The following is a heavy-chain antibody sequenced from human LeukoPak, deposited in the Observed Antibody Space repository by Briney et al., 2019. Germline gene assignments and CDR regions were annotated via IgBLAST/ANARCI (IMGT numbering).Heavy chain of an antibody. V-gene: IGHV3-53*01. CDR3: ARDQPSDSGDAFDI. J-gene: IGHJ3*02. D-gene: IGHD3-3*01. Sequence: GGSLRLSCAASGFTVSSNYMSWVRQAPGKGQEWVSVIYRGGSTKYADSVKGRFTISRDNSKNTLYLQMNSLRAEDTAVYYCARDQPSDSGDAFDIWGQGTMVTVSS. CDR2: IYRGGST. CDR1: GFTVSSNY.